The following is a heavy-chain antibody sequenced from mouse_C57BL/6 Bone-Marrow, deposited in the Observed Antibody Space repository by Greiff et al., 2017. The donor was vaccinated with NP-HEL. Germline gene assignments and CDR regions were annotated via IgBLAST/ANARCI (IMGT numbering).Heavy chain of an antibody. V-gene: IGHV1-81*01. Sequence: QVQLKQSGAELARPGASVKLSCKASGYTFTSYGISWVKQRPGQGLEWIGEIYPRSGNTYYNEKFKGKATLTADKSSSTAYMELRSLTSEDSAVYFCAREGNHYFDYWGQGTTLTVSS. CDR3: AREGNHYFDY. CDR1: GYTFTSYG. J-gene: IGHJ2*01. CDR2: IYPRSGNT.